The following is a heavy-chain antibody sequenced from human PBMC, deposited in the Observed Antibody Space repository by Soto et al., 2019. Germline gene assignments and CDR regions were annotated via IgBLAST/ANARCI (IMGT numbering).Heavy chain of an antibody. CDR3: AHPRGYGVFDAVDI. J-gene: IGHJ3*02. CDR1: GFIFGSYA. Sequence: GGSLRLSCAASGFIFGSYAMNWVRQAPGKGLELVAAIDQSGGTTYYAESVRGRVAISRDNSINTLYLQMSSLRAEDTALYYCAHPRGYGVFDAVDIWGQGTMVTVS. V-gene: IGHV3-23*01. D-gene: IGHD2-8*01. CDR2: IDQSGGTT.